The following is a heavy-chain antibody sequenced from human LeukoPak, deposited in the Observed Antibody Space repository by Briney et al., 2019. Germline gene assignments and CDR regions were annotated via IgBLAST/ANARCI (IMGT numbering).Heavy chain of an antibody. Sequence: SGTLSLTCTVSGGSFSTYYWSWIRQPAGMGLEWIGRIYTSGSTNYNPSLKSRVTMSVDTSKNQFSLKLSSVTAADTAVYYCAKGDPFRAGWFDPWGQGILVTVSS. CDR1: GGSFSTYY. D-gene: IGHD6-13*01. J-gene: IGHJ5*02. CDR2: IYTSGST. V-gene: IGHV4-4*07. CDR3: AKGDPFRAGWFDP.